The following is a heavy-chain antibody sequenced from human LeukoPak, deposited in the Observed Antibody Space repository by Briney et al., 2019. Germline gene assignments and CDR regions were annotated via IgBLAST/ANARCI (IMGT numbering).Heavy chain of an antibody. CDR1: GGSISSYY. CDR2: IYYSGST. V-gene: IGHV4-59*01. J-gene: IGHJ1*01. CDR3: ARVYFVGIAAAGLPAGYFQH. D-gene: IGHD6-13*01. Sequence: SETLSLTCTVSGGSISSYYWSWIRQPPGKGLEWIGYIYYSGSTNYNPSLKSRVTISVDTSKSQFSLKLSSVTAADTAVYYCARVYFVGIAAAGLPAGYFQHWGQGTLVTVSS.